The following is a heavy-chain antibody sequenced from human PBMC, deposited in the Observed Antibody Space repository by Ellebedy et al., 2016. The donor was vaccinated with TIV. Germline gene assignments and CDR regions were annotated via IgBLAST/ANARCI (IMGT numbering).Heavy chain of an antibody. CDR3: LPHDGLGY. D-gene: IGHD1-1*01. CDR1: GFTFRSYA. CDR2: ISYDGSKK. J-gene: IGHJ4*02. Sequence: GESLKISCVASGFTFRSYAMHWVRQAPGKGLEWVAVISYDGSKKYHVDSVKGRFSISRDNAKNSLFLQMNSLRADDTAVYYCLPHDGLGYWGQGTLVTVSS. V-gene: IGHV3-30*04.